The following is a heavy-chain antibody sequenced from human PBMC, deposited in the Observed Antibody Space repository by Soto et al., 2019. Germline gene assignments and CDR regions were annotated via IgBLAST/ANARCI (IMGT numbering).Heavy chain of an antibody. J-gene: IGHJ4*02. D-gene: IGHD1-1*01. CDR1: GGSISSYY. Sequence: SETLSLTCTVSGGSISSYYWSWIRQPPGKGLEWIGYIYYSGSTNYNPSLKSRVTISVDTSKNQFSLKLSSVTAADTAVYYCASRYGYIFDYGAQETLVTVSS. CDR3: ASRYGYIFDY. CDR2: IYYSGST. V-gene: IGHV4-59*08.